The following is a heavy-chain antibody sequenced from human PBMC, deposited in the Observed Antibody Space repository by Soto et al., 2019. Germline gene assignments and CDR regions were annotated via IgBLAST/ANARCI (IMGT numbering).Heavy chain of an antibody. J-gene: IGHJ6*03. CDR2: ISAYNGNT. Sequence: GASVKVSCKASGYTFTSYGISWVRQAPGQGLERMGWISAYNGNTNYAQKLQGRVTMTTDTSTSTAYMELRSLRSDDTAVYYCARVSPGCMIFGVVIDYYYHYYMDVWGKGTTVTVSS. CDR3: ARVSPGCMIFGVVIDYYYHYYMDV. CDR1: GYTFTSYG. V-gene: IGHV1-18*01. D-gene: IGHD3-3*01.